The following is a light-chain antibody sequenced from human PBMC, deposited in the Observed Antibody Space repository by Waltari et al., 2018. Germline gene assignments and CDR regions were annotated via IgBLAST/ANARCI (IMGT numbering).Light chain of an antibody. CDR3: SSYTTSSAPGV. CDR2: EVS. J-gene: IGLJ1*01. V-gene: IGLV2-14*01. Sequence: QSALTQPASVSGSPGQSITISCSGTDSDVGAYDFVSWYQQHPGNAPHLIIYEVSNRPSGISNRFSAPRSGNTASLTSPGLQAEDEADYYCSSYTTSSAPGVFGTGTRVTVL. CDR1: DSDVGAYDF.